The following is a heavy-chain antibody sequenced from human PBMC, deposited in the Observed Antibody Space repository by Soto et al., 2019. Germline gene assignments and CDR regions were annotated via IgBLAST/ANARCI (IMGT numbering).Heavy chain of an antibody. V-gene: IGHV3-23*01. CDR3: AKGTLVRPPGTRAFDV. J-gene: IGHJ3*01. Sequence: EVQLLESGGGLVQPGGSLRLSCAASGFTFSNYAMSWVRQAPGMGLEWVSTLGVRSTYYADSVKVRFTISRDNSNNALYLQMNSLSVGDTAVYYCAKGTLVRPPGTRAFDVWGQGTMVIGSS. CDR2: LGVRST. D-gene: IGHD6-13*01. CDR1: GFTFSNYA.